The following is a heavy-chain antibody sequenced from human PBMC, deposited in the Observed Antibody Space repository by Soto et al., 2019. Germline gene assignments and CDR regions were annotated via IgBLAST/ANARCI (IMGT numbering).Heavy chain of an antibody. J-gene: IGHJ6*02. Sequence: QVQLVESGGGVVQPGRSLRLSCAASGFTFSSYAMHWVRQAPGKGLEWVAVISYDGSNKYYADSVKGRFTISRDNSKNTLYLQMNRLRAEYTAVYYCARAGYSSSSRDSYYYYGMDVWGQGTTVTVSS. D-gene: IGHD6-13*01. CDR3: ARAGYSSSSRDSYYYYGMDV. V-gene: IGHV3-30-3*01. CDR1: GFTFSSYA. CDR2: ISYDGSNK.